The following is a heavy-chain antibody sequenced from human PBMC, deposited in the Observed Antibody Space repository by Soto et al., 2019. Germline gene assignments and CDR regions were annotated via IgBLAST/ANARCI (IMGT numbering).Heavy chain of an antibody. CDR2: INPNSGGT. D-gene: IGHD6-13*01. CDR1: GYTFTGYY. Sequence: ASVKVSCKASGYTFTGYYVHWVRRAPGQGLEWMGWINPNSGGTNYAQKFQGWVTMTRDTSISTAYMELSRLRSDDTAVYYCARGGSSSWYEDAFDIWGQGTMVTVSS. CDR3: ARGGSSSWYEDAFDI. J-gene: IGHJ3*02. V-gene: IGHV1-2*04.